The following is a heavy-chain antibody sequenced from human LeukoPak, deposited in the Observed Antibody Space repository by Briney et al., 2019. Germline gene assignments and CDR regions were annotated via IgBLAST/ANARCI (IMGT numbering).Heavy chain of an antibody. CDR3: AKDGHHPDNSGYYYEDS. J-gene: IGHJ4*02. CDR2: ISGSGVA. V-gene: IGHV3-23*01. CDR1: GFTFSDYA. Sequence: GGSLRLSCAASGFTFSDYAMSWVRQAPGKGLEWVSLISGSGVAYDADSVKGRFTVSRDNSKNTLYLQMNSLRAEDTAVYYCAKDGHHPDNSGYYYEDSWGQGTLVTVSS. D-gene: IGHD3-22*01.